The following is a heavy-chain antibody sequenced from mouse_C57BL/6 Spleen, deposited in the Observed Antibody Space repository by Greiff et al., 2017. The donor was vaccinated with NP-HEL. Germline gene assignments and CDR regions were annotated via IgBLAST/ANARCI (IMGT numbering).Heavy chain of an antibody. CDR3: ERLADYFDY. Sequence: VQLQQSGPELVKPGASVKIPCKASGYTFTDYNMDWVKQSHGKSLEWIGDINPNNGGTIYNQKFKGKATLTVDKSSSTAYMELRSLTSEDTAVYYCERLADYFDYWGQGTTLTVSS. CDR1: GYTFTDYN. J-gene: IGHJ2*01. CDR2: INPNNGGT. V-gene: IGHV1-18*01.